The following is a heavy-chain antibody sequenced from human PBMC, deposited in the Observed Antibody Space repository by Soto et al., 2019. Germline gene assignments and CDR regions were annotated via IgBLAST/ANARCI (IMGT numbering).Heavy chain of an antibody. CDR1: GYSISSGYY. V-gene: IGHV4-38-2*01. Sequence: SETLSLTCAVSGYSISSGYYWGWIRQPPGKGLEWIGSIYHSGSTYYNPSLKSRVTISVDTSKNQFSLKLSSVTAADTAVYYCARASYSSGWEEDWFDPWGQGTLVTSPQ. D-gene: IGHD6-19*01. CDR2: IYHSGST. J-gene: IGHJ5*02. CDR3: ARASYSSGWEEDWFDP.